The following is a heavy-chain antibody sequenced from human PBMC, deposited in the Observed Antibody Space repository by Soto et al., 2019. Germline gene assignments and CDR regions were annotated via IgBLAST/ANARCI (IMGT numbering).Heavy chain of an antibody. V-gene: IGHV4-39*01. CDR3: ARLGYYDSSGYVDY. J-gene: IGHJ4*02. D-gene: IGHD3-22*01. CDR1: GGSISSSSYY. CDR2: IYYSGST. Sequence: SETLSLTCTVSGGSISSSSYYWGWIRQPPGKGLEWIGSIYYSGSTYYSPSLKSRVTISVDTSKNQFSLKLSSVTAADTAVYYCARLGYYDSSGYVDYWGQGTRVTSPQ.